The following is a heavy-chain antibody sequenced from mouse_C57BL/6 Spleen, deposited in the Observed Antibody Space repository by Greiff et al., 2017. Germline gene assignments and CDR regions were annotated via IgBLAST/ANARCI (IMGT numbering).Heavy chain of an antibody. CDR3: ARDYGSSSAWFAY. CDR1: GYTFTSYW. J-gene: IGHJ3*01. CDR2: IDPSESET. D-gene: IGHD1-1*01. V-gene: IGHV1-52*01. Sequence: VQLQQPGAELVRPGSSVKLSCKASGYTFTSYWMHWVKQRPIQGLEWIGNIDPSESETHYHQKVKDKATLTVDKSYSTAYMQLSSLTSEDSAVYYCARDYGSSSAWFAYWGQGTLVTVSA.